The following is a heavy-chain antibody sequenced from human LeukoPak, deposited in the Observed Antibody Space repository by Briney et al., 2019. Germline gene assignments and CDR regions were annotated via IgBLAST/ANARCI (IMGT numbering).Heavy chain of an antibody. CDR1: GGSISSGDYY. D-gene: IGHD3-22*01. CDR3: ARVGDYYDSSGYSDN. CDR2: IYYSGST. V-gene: IGHV4-30-4*01. Sequence: SETLSLTCTVSGGSISSGDYYWSWIRQPPGKGLVWIGYIYYSGSTYYNPSLKSRVTISVDTSKNQFSLKLSSVTAADTAVYYCARVGDYYDSSGYSDNWGQGTLVTVSS. J-gene: IGHJ4*02.